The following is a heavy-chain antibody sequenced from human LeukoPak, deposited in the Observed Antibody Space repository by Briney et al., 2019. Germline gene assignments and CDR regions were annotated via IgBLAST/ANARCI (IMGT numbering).Heavy chain of an antibody. V-gene: IGHV5-51*01. D-gene: IGHD6-6*01. J-gene: IGHJ5*02. CDR1: GYTFTNYW. Sequence: GESLKISCKGSGYTFTNYWIGWVRQVPGKGLEWMGIIYPDDSDTRYRPSFQGQVTISADKSISTAYLQWSSLKASDTAMYYCARQGPSIAARGNWFDPWGQGTLVTVSS. CDR3: ARQGPSIAARGNWFDP. CDR2: IYPDDSDT.